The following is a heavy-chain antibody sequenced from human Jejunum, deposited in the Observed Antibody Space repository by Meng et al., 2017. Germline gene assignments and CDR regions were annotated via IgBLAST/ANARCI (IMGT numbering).Heavy chain of an antibody. J-gene: IGHJ4*02. CDR1: GFSFSTHA. CDR2: INSIGVTT. Sequence: GESLKISCEASGFSFSTHAMHWVRQAPGKGLEYVSAINSIGVTTYYANSVKGRFTIFRDNSKNTLYLQMDNLRVEDTAVYYCAQWRGNYKDYWGQGTLVTVSS. CDR3: AQWRGNYKDY. D-gene: IGHD1-26*01. V-gene: IGHV3-64*01.